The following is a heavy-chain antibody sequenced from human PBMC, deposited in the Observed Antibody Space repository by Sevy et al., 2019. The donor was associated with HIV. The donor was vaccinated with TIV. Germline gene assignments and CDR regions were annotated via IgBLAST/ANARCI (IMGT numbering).Heavy chain of an antibody. CDR2: ISGSSSYI. CDR1: GFTFSSYS. Sequence: GGSLRLSCAASGFTFSSYSMNWVRQAPGKGLEWVSSISGSSSYIYYADSVKGRFTISRDNAKNSLYLQMNSLRAEDTAVYYCASHHCSGGSCYSDAFDIWGQGTMVTVSS. D-gene: IGHD2-15*01. J-gene: IGHJ3*02. CDR3: ASHHCSGGSCYSDAFDI. V-gene: IGHV3-21*01.